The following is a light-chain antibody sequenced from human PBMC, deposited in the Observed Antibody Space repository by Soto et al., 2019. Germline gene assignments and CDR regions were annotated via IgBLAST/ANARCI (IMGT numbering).Light chain of an antibody. J-gene: IGKJ1*01. CDR3: QQYNNWPPWT. CDR1: QSVSSN. Sequence: EIVMTQSPATLSVSPGERATLSCRASQSVSSNLAWYQQKPGQAPRLLIYGASTRATGIPARFSGSGSGTEFTLTISSLQPEDFAVYYCQQYNNWPPWTFGQGTKLEIK. V-gene: IGKV3-15*01. CDR2: GAS.